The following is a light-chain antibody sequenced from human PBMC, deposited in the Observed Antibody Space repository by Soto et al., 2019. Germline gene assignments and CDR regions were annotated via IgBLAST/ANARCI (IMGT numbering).Light chain of an antibody. CDR2: SNY. Sequence: QSVLTQPPSASGTPGQRVTMSCSGSRSNIGSNTVNWYQQLPGTAPKLLIYSNYERPAGVPDRFSGSKSGTSASLAISGLQSEDEADYYCAAWDDSLNGVVFGGGTKLTVL. J-gene: IGLJ2*01. CDR3: AAWDDSLNGVV. V-gene: IGLV1-44*01. CDR1: RSNIGSNT.